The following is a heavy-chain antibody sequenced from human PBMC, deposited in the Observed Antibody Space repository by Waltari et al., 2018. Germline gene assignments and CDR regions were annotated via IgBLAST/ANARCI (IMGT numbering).Heavy chain of an antibody. CDR3: ARLDYGDYNYYFDY. Sequence: QVQLQESGPGLVKPSGTLSLTCAVSGGAISSSNWWSGVRTPPGKGLDWIGEICHSGSTNYNPSLKSRVTISVDKSKNQFSLKLSSVTAADTAVYYCARLDYGDYNYYFDYWGQGTLVTVSS. J-gene: IGHJ4*02. D-gene: IGHD4-17*01. V-gene: IGHV4-4*02. CDR2: ICHSGST. CDR1: GGAISSSNW.